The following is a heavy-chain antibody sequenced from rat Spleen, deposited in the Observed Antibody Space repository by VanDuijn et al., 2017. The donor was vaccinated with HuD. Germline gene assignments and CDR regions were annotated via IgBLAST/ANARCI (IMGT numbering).Heavy chain of an antibody. J-gene: IGHJ2*01. V-gene: IGHV5-20*01. D-gene: IGHD1-11*01. Sequence: EVQLVESGGGLVQPGRSMRLSCAASGFTFSDHGMAWVLQAPTKGLVWVASIRYDGGSTYYRDSVKGRFTIARDNAKSTLYLQMESLRSEDTATYYCTTVRGRYFDYWGQGVMVTVSS. CDR1: GFTFSDHG. CDR2: IRYDGGST. CDR3: TTVRGRYFDY.